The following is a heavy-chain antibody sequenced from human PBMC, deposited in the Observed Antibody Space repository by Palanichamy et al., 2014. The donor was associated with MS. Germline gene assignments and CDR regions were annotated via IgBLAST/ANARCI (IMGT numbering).Heavy chain of an antibody. CDR2: ISYDGGNK. J-gene: IGHJ1*01. CDR1: GFTFSYYA. V-gene: IGHV3-30-3*01. D-gene: IGHD6-19*01. CDR3: VRDVVEGIEVAGPY. Sequence: SGFTFSYYAMHWVRQAPGKGLEWVAVISYDGGNKYYADSVKGRFTISRDNTKNTLYVQMNSLKTENTAVYYCVRDVVEGIEVAGPYWGQGTLVTVSS.